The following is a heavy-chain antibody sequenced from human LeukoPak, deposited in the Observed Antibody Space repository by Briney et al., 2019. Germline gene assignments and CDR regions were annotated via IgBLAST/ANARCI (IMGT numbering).Heavy chain of an antibody. J-gene: IGHJ4*02. CDR2: IGTTGDT. V-gene: IGHV3-13*01. CDR1: GFTFSGYD. D-gene: IGHD2-2*01. CDR3: AKPTSYQLLIDY. Sequence: GGSLRLSCEASGFTFSGYDMHWVRQATGKGLEWVSAIGTTGDTYYSDSVRGRFTISRDNSKNTLYLQMNSLRAEDTAVYYCAKPTSYQLLIDYWGQGTLVTVSS.